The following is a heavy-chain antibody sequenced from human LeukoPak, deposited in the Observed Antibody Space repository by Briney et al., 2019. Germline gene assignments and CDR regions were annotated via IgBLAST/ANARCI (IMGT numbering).Heavy chain of an antibody. CDR2: ISYDGSNK. J-gene: IGHJ4*02. CDR3: ARGWWELPFDY. Sequence: GRSLRLSCAASGFTFSSYAMHWVRQAPGKGLEWVAVISYDGSNKYYADSVKGRFTISRDNSKNTLYLQMNSLRAEDTAVYYCARGWWELPFDYWGQGTLVTVSS. D-gene: IGHD1-26*01. CDR1: GFTFSSYA. V-gene: IGHV3-30-3*01.